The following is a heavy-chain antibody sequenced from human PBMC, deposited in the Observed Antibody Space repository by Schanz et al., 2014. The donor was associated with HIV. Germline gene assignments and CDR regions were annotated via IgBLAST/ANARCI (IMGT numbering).Heavy chain of an antibody. J-gene: IGHJ4*02. CDR1: GFTVSSNY. Sequence: EVQLVESGGGLIQPGGSLRLTCVASGFTVSSNYMTWVRQAPGKGLEWVSVLYSGGRKYYADAVKGRFTISRDSSKNTVYLEMNSLRAEDTAVYYCAREVVVGGKSYFDNWGQGTLVTVSS. V-gene: IGHV3-53*01. CDR2: LYSGGRK. D-gene: IGHD3-22*01. CDR3: AREVVVGGKSYFDN.